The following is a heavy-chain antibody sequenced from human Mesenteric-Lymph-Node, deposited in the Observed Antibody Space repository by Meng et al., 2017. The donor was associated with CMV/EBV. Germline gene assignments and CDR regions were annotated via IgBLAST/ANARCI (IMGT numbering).Heavy chain of an antibody. V-gene: IGHV1-2*02. CDR3: ARSLEAPGGLCNGPSCHFHFDY. J-gene: IGHJ4*02. Sequence: ASVKVSCKPSGYRFNDYFIHWVRQAPGQGLEWMGWSNPKTAGTDYAQKFQGRVTMTSDPSINTAYMELRRLRSDDTAVYFCARSLEAPGGLCNGPSCHFHFDYWGLGTVVTVSS. CDR2: SNPKTAGT. D-gene: IGHD2-15*01. CDR1: GYRFNDYF.